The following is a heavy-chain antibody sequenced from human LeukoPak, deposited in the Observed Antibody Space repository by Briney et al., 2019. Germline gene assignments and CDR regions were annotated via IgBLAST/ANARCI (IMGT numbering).Heavy chain of an antibody. V-gene: IGHV1-69*05. D-gene: IGHD5-12*01. CDR2: IIPIFGTA. CDR3: ARVISGYNSNWFDP. Sequence: SVKVSCKDSGGTFSSYAISWVRQAPGQGLEWMGGIIPIFGTANYAQKFQGRVTITTDESTSTAYMELSSLRSEDTAVYYCARVISGYNSNWFDPWGQGILVTVSS. CDR1: GGTFSSYA. J-gene: IGHJ5*02.